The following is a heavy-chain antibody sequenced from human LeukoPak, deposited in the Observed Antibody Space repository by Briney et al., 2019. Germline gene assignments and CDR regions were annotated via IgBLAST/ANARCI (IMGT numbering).Heavy chain of an antibody. D-gene: IGHD3/OR15-3a*01. V-gene: IGHV3-30*04. CDR3: ARDSGFSGTQRGEY. CDR1: GFTFDDYA. J-gene: IGHJ4*02. CDR2: ISYDGTNK. Sequence: GGSLRLSCAASGFTFDDYAMHWVRRAPGKGLEWVAVISYDGTNKYYADSVKGRFTISRDNFKYTLYLQMNSLRTEDTAVYYCARDSGFSGTQRGEYWGQGTLVTVSS.